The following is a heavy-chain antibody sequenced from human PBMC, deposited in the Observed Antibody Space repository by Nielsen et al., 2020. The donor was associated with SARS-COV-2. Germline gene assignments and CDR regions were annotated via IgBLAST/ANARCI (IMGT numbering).Heavy chain of an antibody. Sequence: GGSLRLSCTASGFTVSSNYMSWVRQAPGKGLEWVSIVYSGDTTYYAASVKGRFTISRHDSKNTLYLQMNSLRAEDTAVYYCARGPIEGQLLYTHWYFDLWGRGTLVTVSS. CDR2: VYSGDTT. J-gene: IGHJ2*01. CDR3: ARGPIEGQLLYTHWYFDL. CDR1: GFTVSSNY. D-gene: IGHD2-2*02. V-gene: IGHV3-53*04.